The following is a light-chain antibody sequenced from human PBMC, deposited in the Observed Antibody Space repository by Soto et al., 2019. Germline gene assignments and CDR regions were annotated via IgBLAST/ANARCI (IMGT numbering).Light chain of an antibody. CDR2: RNN. J-gene: IGLJ2*01. V-gene: IGLV1-47*01. CDR3: AAWDDSLSGRV. Sequence: QSVLTPPPSASGTPGQRVTISCSGSSSHIGSNYVYWYQQLPGTAPKLLIYRNNQRPSGVPDRFSGSKSGTSASLAISGLRSEDEADYYCAAWDDSLSGRVFGGGTKLTVL. CDR1: SSHIGSNY.